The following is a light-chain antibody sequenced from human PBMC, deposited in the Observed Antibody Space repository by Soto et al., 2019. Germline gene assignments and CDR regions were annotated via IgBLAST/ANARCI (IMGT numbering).Light chain of an antibody. Sequence: EIVLTQSPGTLSLSPGERATLSCRASQSVSSSYLAWYQQKPGQAPRLLIYDASKRATGIPHRFSGSGSGTDFTLTISSLEPEDFVVYYCQQYGSSPYTFGQGTKQEIK. CDR2: DAS. V-gene: IGKV3-20*01. CDR3: QQYGSSPYT. CDR1: QSVSSSY. J-gene: IGKJ2*01.